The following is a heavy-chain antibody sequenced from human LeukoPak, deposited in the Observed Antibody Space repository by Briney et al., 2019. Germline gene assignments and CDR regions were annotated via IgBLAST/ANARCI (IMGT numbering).Heavy chain of an antibody. CDR2: IYYSGST. CDR3: ARDPNSAVRVAFDI. J-gene: IGHJ3*02. Sequence: QTSETLSLTCTVSGGSISSYYWSWIRQPPGKGLEWIGYIYYSGSTNYNPSLKSRVTISVDTSKNQFSLKLSSVTAADTAVYYCARDPNSAVRVAFDIWGQGTMVTVSS. CDR1: GGSISSYY. V-gene: IGHV4-59*01. D-gene: IGHD4-23*01.